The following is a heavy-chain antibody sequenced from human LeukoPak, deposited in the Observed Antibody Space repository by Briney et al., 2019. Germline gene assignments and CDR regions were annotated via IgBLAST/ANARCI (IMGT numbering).Heavy chain of an antibody. CDR3: ARDKYGDYVPDY. D-gene: IGHD4-17*01. V-gene: IGHV1-69*04. CDR1: GGTFSSYA. CDR2: IIPILGIA. J-gene: IGHJ4*02. Sequence: GASVKVSCKASGGTFSSYAISWVRQAPGQGLEWMGRIIPILGIANYAQKFQGRVTITADKSTSTAYMELSSLRSEDTAVYHCARDKYGDYVPDYWGQGTLVTVSS.